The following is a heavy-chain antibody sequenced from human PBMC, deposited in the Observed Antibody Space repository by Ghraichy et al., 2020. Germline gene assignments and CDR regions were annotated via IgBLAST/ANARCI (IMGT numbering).Heavy chain of an antibody. CDR3: VTDRTYGDYDD. D-gene: IGHD5-12*01. J-gene: IGHJ4*02. CDR2: INLDGSQR. V-gene: IGHV3-7*03. CDR1: GYIAKTYW. Sequence: GGSLRLSCSASGYIAKTYWMSWVRQAPGKGLEWVAQINLDGSQRYLGDAVKGRFTTSITSRDNAPTSLYLEMNNLRAEDTAVYYCVTDRTYGDYDDWGQGTLVTV.